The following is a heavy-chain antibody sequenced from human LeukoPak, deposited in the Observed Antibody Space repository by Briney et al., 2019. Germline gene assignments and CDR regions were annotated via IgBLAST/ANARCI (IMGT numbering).Heavy chain of an antibody. CDR2: IYYSGST. J-gene: IGHJ4*02. Sequence: SETLSLTCTVSGDSISSYYWSWIRQPPGKGLEWIGYIYYSGSTNYNPSLKSRVTISVDTSKNQFSLKLSSVTAADTAVYYCARVYGDYVAYFDYWGQGTLVTVSS. V-gene: IGHV4-59*01. D-gene: IGHD4-17*01. CDR3: ARVYGDYVAYFDY. CDR1: GDSISSYY.